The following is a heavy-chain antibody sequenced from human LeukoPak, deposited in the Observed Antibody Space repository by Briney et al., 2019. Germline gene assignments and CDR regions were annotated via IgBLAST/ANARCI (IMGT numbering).Heavy chain of an antibody. CDR3: ARDLYDSSESAFDI. J-gene: IGHJ3*02. Sequence: GGSLRLSCAASGFTFSSCGTNWVRQAPGKGLEWVSGISGSGGVTYYADSVKGRVTISRDNSKNTLYLQMNSLRAEDTAVYYCARDLYDSSESAFDIWGQGTMVTVSS. V-gene: IGHV3-23*01. D-gene: IGHD3-22*01. CDR2: ISGSGGVT. CDR1: GFTFSSCG.